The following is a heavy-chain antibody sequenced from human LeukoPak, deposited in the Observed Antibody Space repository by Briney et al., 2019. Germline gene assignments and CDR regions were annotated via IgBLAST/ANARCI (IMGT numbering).Heavy chain of an antibody. CDR2: ISSSGSTI. CDR1: GFTFSDYY. CDR3: ASVAVAGIVDYFDY. D-gene: IGHD6-19*01. J-gene: IGHJ4*02. V-gene: IGHV3-11*01. Sequence: PGGSLRLSCAASGFTFSDYYMSWIRQAPGKGLEWVSYISSSGSTIYYADSVKGRFTISRDNAKNSLYLQMNSLRAEDTAVYYCASVAVAGIVDYFDYWGQGTLVTVSS.